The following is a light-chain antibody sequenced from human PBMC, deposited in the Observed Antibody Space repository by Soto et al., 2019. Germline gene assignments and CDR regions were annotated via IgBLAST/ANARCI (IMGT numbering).Light chain of an antibody. CDR2: EVS. Sequence: QSALTQPASVSGSPGQSITISCTGTSSDVGGYNYVSWYQQHPGKAPKLMIYEVSNRPSGVSNRFSGSKSVNTASLTSSGLQAEDEADYYCSSYTSSSTPVVFGGGTKLTVL. V-gene: IGLV2-14*01. CDR1: SSDVGGYNY. J-gene: IGLJ2*01. CDR3: SSYTSSSTPVV.